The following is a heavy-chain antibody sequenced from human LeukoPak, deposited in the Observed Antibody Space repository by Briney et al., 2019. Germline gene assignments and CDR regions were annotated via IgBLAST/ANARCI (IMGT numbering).Heavy chain of an antibody. J-gene: IGHJ4*02. CDR3: ARDPDGVLPDY. D-gene: IGHD3-16*01. CDR1: GGSISSSSYY. V-gene: IGHV4-39*07. CDR2: IYYSGST. Sequence: SETLSLTCTVSGGSISSSSYYWGWIRQPPGKGLEWIGSIYYSGSTNYNPSLKSRVTISVDTSKNQFSLKLSSVTAADTAVYYCARDPDGVLPDYWGQGTLVTVSS.